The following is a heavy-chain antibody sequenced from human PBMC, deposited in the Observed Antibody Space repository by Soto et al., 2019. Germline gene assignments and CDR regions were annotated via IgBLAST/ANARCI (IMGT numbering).Heavy chain of an antibody. V-gene: IGHV1-2*02. J-gene: IGHJ3*02. CDR3: ARDQARDYYDSSGYSIVAFDI. CDR2: INPNSGGT. CDR1: ADTFTSYY. D-gene: IGHD3-22*01. Sequence: GASVKVSCKAPADTFTSYYMHWVRQAPGHGLEWMGIINPNSGGTNYAQKFQGRVTMTRDTSISTAYMELSRLRSDDTAVYYCARDQARDYYDSSGYSIVAFDIWGQGTMVTVSS.